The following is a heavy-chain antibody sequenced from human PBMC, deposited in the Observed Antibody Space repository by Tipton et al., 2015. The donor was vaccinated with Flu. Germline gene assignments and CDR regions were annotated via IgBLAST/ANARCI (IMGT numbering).Heavy chain of an antibody. D-gene: IGHD6-19*01. CDR3: ATRAYSSGWYMYFDY. V-gene: IGHV4-38-2*02. J-gene: IGHJ4*02. CDR2: IYHSGST. CDR1: GYSISSSYN. Sequence: LRLSCTVSGYSISSSYNWGWIRQPPGKGLEWIGSIYHSGSTYYNPSLKSRVTISVDTSKNQFSLKLSSVTAADTAVYYCATRAYSSGWYMYFDYWGQGTLVTVSS.